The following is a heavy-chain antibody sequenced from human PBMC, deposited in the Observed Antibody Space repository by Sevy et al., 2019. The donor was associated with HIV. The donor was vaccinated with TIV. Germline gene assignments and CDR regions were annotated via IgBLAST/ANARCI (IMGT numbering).Heavy chain of an antibody. V-gene: IGHV3-23*01. Sequence: GGSLRLSCAASGFTFSSYAMSWVRQAPGKGLEWVSAISGSGGSTYYADSVKGRFTISRDNSKNTLYLQMNSLRAEDTAVYYCAKDTDYDFWSGYLIDYWGQGTLVTVSS. CDR3: AKDTDYDFWSGYLIDY. J-gene: IGHJ4*02. CDR2: ISGSGGST. CDR1: GFTFSSYA. D-gene: IGHD3-3*01.